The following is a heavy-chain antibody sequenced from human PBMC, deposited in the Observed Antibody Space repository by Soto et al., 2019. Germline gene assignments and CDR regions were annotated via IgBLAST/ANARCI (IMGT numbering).Heavy chain of an antibody. CDR2: ISAYNDYT. V-gene: IGHV1-18*01. J-gene: IGHJ6*02. D-gene: IGHD3-10*01. CDR1: GYTFIIYG. Sequence: QVQLVQSGAEVKKPGSSVKVSCKASGYTFIIYGISWVRQAPGQGLEWMGWISAYNDYTNYAQKLQGRVTMTTDTSTRIASLELRSLRSDDTAVYYCAREGYYSGSGSYSPPRYCGMDVWGQGTTVTVSS. CDR3: AREGYYSGSGSYSPPRYCGMDV.